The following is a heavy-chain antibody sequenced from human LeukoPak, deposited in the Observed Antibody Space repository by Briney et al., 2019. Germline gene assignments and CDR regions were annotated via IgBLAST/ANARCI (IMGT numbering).Heavy chain of an antibody. V-gene: IGHV4-30-4*08. CDR2: IYYSGST. Sequence: SETLSLTCTVSGGSIRSSYYYWGWIRQPPGKGLEWIGYIYYSGSTYYNPSLKSRVTISVDTSKNQFSLKLSSVTAADTAVYYCAREVGGYWGMDVWGQGTTVTVSS. J-gene: IGHJ6*02. D-gene: IGHD2-21*01. CDR1: GGSIRSSYYY. CDR3: AREVGGYWGMDV.